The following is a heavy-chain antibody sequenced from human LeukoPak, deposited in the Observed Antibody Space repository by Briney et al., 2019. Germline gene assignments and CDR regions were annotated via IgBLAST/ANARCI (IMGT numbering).Heavy chain of an antibody. CDR1: GGSISSYY. Sequence: PSETLSLTCTVSGGSISSYYWSGIRQPPGKGLEWIGYIYYSGSTNYNPSLKSRVTISVDTSKNQFSLKLSSVTAADTAVYYCARVVGAPYFDYWGQGTLVTVSS. CDR3: ARVVGAPYFDY. V-gene: IGHV4-59*01. CDR2: IYYSGST. J-gene: IGHJ4*02. D-gene: IGHD1-26*01.